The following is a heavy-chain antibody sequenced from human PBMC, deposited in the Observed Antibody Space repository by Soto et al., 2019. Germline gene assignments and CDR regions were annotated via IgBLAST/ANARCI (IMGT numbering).Heavy chain of an antibody. J-gene: IGHJ6*03. V-gene: IGHV4-34*01. CDR2: INHPGST. CDR3: GRGGISHWAYFYYMDV. CDR1: GGSLSTYY. D-gene: IGHD2-21*01. Sequence: PSETLSLTCTVTGGSLSTYYWSWIRQPPGKALEWIGQINHPGSTNYNPSLKSRVTMSVDTSKNQFSLTLSSVTAADTATYYCGRGGISHWAYFYYMDVWDRGTTVTVSS.